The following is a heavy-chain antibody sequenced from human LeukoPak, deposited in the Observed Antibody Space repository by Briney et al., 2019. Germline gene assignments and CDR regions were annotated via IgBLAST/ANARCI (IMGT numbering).Heavy chain of an antibody. J-gene: IGHJ4*02. CDR1: GFTFSSYW. V-gene: IGHV3-7*01. D-gene: IGHD1-26*01. CDR2: IKQDGSIK. CDR3: AKDRRSWWELHY. Sequence: PGGSLRLSCAASGFTFSSYWMSWVRQAPGKGLEWVANIKQDGSIKYYADSVTGRFNISRDNSMNTLYLQMSSLTTDDTAVYYCAKDRRSWWELHYWGQGTLVTVSS.